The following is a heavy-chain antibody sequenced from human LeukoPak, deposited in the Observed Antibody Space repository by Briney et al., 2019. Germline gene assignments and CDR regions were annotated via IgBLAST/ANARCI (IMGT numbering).Heavy chain of an antibody. Sequence: GRCLRLACAASGLTFSCYAMRWVRHPPGKGLEGVSAISGSGGSTHRTDSAKGQFTISRENPKHTLYLQMNSLRAEDTAVYYCAGGAGYYDRSGYYNIDYYGMDVWGQGTTVAVSS. V-gene: IGHV3-23*01. J-gene: IGHJ6*02. D-gene: IGHD3-22*01. CDR2: ISGSGGST. CDR3: AGGAGYYDRSGYYNIDYYGMDV. CDR1: GLTFSCYA.